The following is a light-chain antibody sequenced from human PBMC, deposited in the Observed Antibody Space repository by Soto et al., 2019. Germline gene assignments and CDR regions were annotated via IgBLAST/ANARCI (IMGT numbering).Light chain of an antibody. V-gene: IGKV1D-12*01. J-gene: IGKJ3*01. CDR1: QYISTW. CDR2: SAS. CDR3: QQGRTSPFS. Sequence: DIQMTQSPSFVSASVGDRVTLTCRASQYISTWLAWYQQRLGEAPRLLIFSASTLKNGIPARFSGSGSGTDFTLTSSGLQPEDFATYYCQQGRTSPFSFGPGTKV.